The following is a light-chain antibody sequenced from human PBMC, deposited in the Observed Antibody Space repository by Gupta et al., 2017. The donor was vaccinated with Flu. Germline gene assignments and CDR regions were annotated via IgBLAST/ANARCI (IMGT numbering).Light chain of an antibody. CDR1: HDISRW. V-gene: IGKV1D-16*01. CDR2: VSS. J-gene: IGKJ4*01. CDR3: QHDSTFPIT. Sequence: SSCRAGHDISRWSACHQQNPGDAPTTLISVSSNADSGLSSRFSGSAFATYFTLTITIVQPEYFATYYCQHDSTFPITFGRGTKVEIK.